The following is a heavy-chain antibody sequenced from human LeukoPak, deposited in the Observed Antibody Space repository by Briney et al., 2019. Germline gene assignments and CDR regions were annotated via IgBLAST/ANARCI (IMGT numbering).Heavy chain of an antibody. CDR2: ISPSGATK. J-gene: IGHJ4*02. CDR1: GYPFSDYA. D-gene: IGHD1-26*01. CDR3: AKSLSGSYFDY. Sequence: GGSLRLSCETSGYPFSDYAMSWVRQAPGKGLEWVSAISPSGATKYYADSVKGRFTISRDNSRNTLFLQMNSLRAEDTAVYYCAKSLSGSYFDYWGQGTLVTVSS. V-gene: IGHV3-23*01.